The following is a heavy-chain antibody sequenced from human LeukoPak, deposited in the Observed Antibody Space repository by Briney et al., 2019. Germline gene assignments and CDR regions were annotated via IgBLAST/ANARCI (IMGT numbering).Heavy chain of an antibody. CDR2: IYSDGRT. D-gene: IGHD2-15*01. J-gene: IGHJ6*02. V-gene: IGHV3-66*01. Sequence: GGSLRLSCGASGFTVSSSYMNWVSQSPGKGLEWVSVIYSDGRTYYADSVKGRFTISRDNSKNTLYLQMNSLRAEDTAVYYCARGNLVDYNYYGMDVWGQGTLVTVSS. CDR1: GFTVSSSY. CDR3: ARGNLVDYNYYGMDV.